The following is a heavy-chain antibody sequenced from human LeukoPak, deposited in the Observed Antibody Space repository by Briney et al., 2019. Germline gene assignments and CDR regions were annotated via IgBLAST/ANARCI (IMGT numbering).Heavy chain of an antibody. D-gene: IGHD1-26*01. CDR3: ARHLGERRLIGFDI. V-gene: IGHV4-38-2*02. CDR2: IYHSGST. Sequence: SETLSLTCTVSGYSISTGYYWGWVRQPPGKGLEWIGSIYHSGSTYYNPSLKSRVTISVDTSNNQFSLKLSSVTAADTAVYYCARHLGERRLIGFDIWGQGTMVTVSS. CDR1: GYSISTGYY. J-gene: IGHJ3*02.